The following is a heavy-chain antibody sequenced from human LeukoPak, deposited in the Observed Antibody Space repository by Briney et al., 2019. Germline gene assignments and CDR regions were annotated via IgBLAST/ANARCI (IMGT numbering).Heavy chain of an antibody. CDR1: GDSVSRSDSY. Sequence: SETLSLTCTIFGDSVSRSDSYWDWIRQPPGKGLEWIGTIYYSGRTYYSPSLKSRVTLSVDMSNNQFSLTLSSVTAADTALYFCARRRYYDSTGYLEWGQGTLVTVSS. CDR3: ARRRYYDSTGYLE. D-gene: IGHD3-22*01. CDR2: IYYSGRT. V-gene: IGHV4-39*01. J-gene: IGHJ1*01.